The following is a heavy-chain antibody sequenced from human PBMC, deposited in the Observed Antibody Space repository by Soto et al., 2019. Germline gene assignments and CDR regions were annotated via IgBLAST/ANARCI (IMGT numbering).Heavy chain of an antibody. V-gene: IGHV1-18*01. CDR2: ISAYNGNT. D-gene: IGHD1-26*01. J-gene: IGHJ3*02. CDR3: AREGELTRAFDI. Sequence: SVKVSCNASGYTFTSYGVSWVRQAPGQGLEWMGWISAYNGNTNYAQKLQGRVTMTTDTSTSTAYMELRSLRSDDTAVYYCAREGELTRAFDIWGQGTMVTVSS. CDR1: GYTFTSYG.